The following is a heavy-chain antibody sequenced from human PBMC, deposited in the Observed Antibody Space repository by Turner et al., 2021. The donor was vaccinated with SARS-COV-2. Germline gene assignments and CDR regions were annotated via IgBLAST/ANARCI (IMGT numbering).Heavy chain of an antibody. V-gene: IGHV4-34*01. CDR1: GCSFSGYW. J-gene: IGHJ6*02. Sequence: QVQLQQWGPGLLKPSETLSLTCAVYGCSFSGYWWTWIRQPPGKGLEWIGEINHRGSTNYNPSLKSRVTISVDTSKSQFSLKLSSVTAADTAGYYCAKRRGYCDSTGCNYGMDVWGQGTTVTVSS. D-gene: IGHD2-2*01. CDR2: INHRGST. CDR3: AKRRGYCDSTGCNYGMDV.